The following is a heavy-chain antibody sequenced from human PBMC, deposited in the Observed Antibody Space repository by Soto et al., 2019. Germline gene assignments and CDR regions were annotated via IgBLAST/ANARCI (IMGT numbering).Heavy chain of an antibody. D-gene: IGHD3-22*01. V-gene: IGHV3-30-3*01. Sequence: QVQLVESGGGVVQPGRSLRLSCAASGFTFSSYAMHWVRQAPGKGLEWVAVISYDGSNKYYADSVKGRFTISRDNSKNTLYLQMNRLRAEDTAGYYCARDKYYYDSSGYSTPDYWGQGTLVTVSS. CDR2: ISYDGSNK. CDR1: GFTFSSYA. J-gene: IGHJ4*02. CDR3: ARDKYYYDSSGYSTPDY.